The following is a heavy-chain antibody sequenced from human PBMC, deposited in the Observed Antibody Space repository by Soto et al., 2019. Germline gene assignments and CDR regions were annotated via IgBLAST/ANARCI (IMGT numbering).Heavy chain of an antibody. D-gene: IGHD3-16*01. CDR1: GATFSSYT. CDR3: ARDRPDGGGYYFDY. CDR2: IIPILGIA. V-gene: IGHV1-69*04. Sequence: GASVKVSCKASGATFSSYTISWVRQAPGQGLEWMGRIIPILGIANYAQKFQGRVTITADKSTSTAYMELSSLRSEDTAVYYCARDRPDGGGYYFDYWGQGTLVTVSS. J-gene: IGHJ4*02.